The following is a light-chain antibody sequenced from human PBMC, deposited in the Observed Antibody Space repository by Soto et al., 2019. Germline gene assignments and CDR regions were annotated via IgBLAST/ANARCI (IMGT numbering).Light chain of an antibody. CDR1: SSDIGAYNY. J-gene: IGLJ1*01. Sequence: QSALTQPASVSGSPGQSITISCTGTSSDIGAYNYVSWYQQHPGKAPKLMIYDVSNRPSGLSNRFSGSKSGNTASLTISGLQAEDEADYYCSSYTSSATYVFGTGTKGTVL. CDR2: DVS. CDR3: SSYTSSATYV. V-gene: IGLV2-14*01.